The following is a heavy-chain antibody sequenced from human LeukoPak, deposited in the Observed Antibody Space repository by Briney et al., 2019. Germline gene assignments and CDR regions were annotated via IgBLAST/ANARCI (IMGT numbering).Heavy chain of an antibody. CDR3: ARDTYYYGSGNRADDY. CDR2: IIPIFGKA. Sequence: ASVKVSCKASGGTFSSDAISWVRQAPGQGLEWVGRIIPIFGKANYAQKVQGRVTITTDESTSTAYMELSSLRSEDTAVYYCARDTYYYGSGNRADDYWGQGTLVTVSS. D-gene: IGHD3-10*01. CDR1: GGTFSSDA. V-gene: IGHV1-69*05. J-gene: IGHJ4*02.